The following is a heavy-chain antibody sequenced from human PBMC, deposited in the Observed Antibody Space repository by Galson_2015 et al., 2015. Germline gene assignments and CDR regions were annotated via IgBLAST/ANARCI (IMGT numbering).Heavy chain of an antibody. CDR3: ARAVSSDHNWFDS. Sequence: SLRLSCAASGFTFSSYWMHWVRHGPGQGLVWVSRMYLDGRTTTYADSVKGRFTISRDNAKNTLYLQMNSLRAEDTAVYYCARAVSSDHNWFDSWGQGTLVTVSS. V-gene: IGHV3-74*01. CDR1: GFTFSSYW. D-gene: IGHD3-22*01. CDR2: MYLDGRTT. J-gene: IGHJ5*01.